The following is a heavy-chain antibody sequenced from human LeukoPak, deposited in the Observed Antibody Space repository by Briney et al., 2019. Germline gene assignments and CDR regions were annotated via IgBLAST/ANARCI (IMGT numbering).Heavy chain of an antibody. V-gene: IGHV4-39*01. CDR2: LYYSGST. CDR3: ARTPRYSGNYYNAFDI. CDR1: GASISGSGSSYY. D-gene: IGHD1-26*01. Sequence: PSEALSLTCTVSGASISGSGSSYYWVWIRQPPGKGLVWIGSLYYSGSTYYNPSLKSRITISVDTSENQFSLELSSVTAADTAVYFCARTPRYSGNYYNAFDIWGLGTTVTVSS. J-gene: IGHJ3*02.